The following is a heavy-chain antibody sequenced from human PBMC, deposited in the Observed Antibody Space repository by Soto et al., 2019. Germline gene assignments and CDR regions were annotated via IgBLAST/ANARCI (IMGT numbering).Heavy chain of an antibody. V-gene: IGHV4-59*01. CDR2: VFYTGRA. D-gene: IGHD4-17*01. Sequence: LSLTCTVSGGSLGSYFWSLIRQPPGKGLEWIGYVFYTGRANYNASLKSRVSISLDTSNYQFSLQLRSVTVADTAVYYCARDGDGRMTTNPYYYNGMDVWGPGTTVTV. CDR1: GGSLGSYF. J-gene: IGHJ6*02. CDR3: ARDGDGRMTTNPYYYNGMDV.